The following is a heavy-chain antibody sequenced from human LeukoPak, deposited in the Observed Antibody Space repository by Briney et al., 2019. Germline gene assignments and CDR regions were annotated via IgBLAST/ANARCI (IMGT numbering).Heavy chain of an antibody. D-gene: IGHD5-24*01. CDR3: AFLGGGWLDAFDI. CDR2: ISSSGGST. V-gene: IGHV3-64D*09. CDR1: GFTFSSYA. J-gene: IGHJ3*02. Sequence: GGSLRLSCAASGFTFSSYAMHWVRQAPGKGLEYVSTISSSGGSTYYIDSVKGRFTISRDSSKNTLYLQMSSLRAEDTAVYYCAFLGGGWLDAFDIWGQGTMVTVSS.